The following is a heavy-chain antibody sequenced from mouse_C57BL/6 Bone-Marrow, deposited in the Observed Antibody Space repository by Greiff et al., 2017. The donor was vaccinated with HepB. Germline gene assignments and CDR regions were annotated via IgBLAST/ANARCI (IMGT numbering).Heavy chain of an antibody. J-gene: IGHJ2*01. CDR2: ISSGGSYT. CDR1: GFTFSSYG. Sequence: EVKLQESGGDLVKPGGSLKLSCAASGFTFSSYGMSWVRQTPDKRLEWVATISSGGSYTYYPDSVKGRFTISRDNAKNTLYLQMSSLKSEDTAMYYCASLYYSNYLYYWGQGTTLTVSS. D-gene: IGHD2-5*01. CDR3: ASLYYSNYLYY. V-gene: IGHV5-6*01.